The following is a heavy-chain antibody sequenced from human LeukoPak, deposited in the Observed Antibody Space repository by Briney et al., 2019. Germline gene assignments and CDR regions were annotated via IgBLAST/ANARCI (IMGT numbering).Heavy chain of an antibody. V-gene: IGHV4-34*01. D-gene: IGHD3-22*01. CDR1: GGSFSGYY. J-gene: IGHJ4*02. Sequence: PSETLSLTCAVYGGSFSGYYWSWIRQPPGKGLEWIGEINHSGSTNYNPSLKSRVTISVDTSKNQFSLKLSSVTAADTAVYYCARGGYYYDSSGYPGPFDYWGQGTLVTVSS. CDR2: INHSGST. CDR3: ARGGYYYDSSGYPGPFDY.